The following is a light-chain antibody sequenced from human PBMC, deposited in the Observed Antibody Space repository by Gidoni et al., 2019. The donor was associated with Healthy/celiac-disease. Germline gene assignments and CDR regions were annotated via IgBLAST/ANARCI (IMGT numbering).Light chain of an antibody. J-gene: IGKJ4*01. CDR3: MQALQTPLT. V-gene: IGKV2-28*01. CDR2: LGS. CDR1: QSLLHSNGYNY. Sequence: DTAMTQSPLTLPVTPGEPASISCRSSQSLLHSNGYNYLDWYLQKPGQSPQLLIYLGSNPASGFPDRFSGSGSGADFTLKISRVEAEDVGVYYCMQALQTPLTFGGGTKVEIK.